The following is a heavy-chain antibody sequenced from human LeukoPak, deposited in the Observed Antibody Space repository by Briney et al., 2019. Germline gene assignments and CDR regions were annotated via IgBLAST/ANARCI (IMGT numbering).Heavy chain of an antibody. CDR1: GFTFSSYS. D-gene: IGHD3-22*01. V-gene: IGHV3-21*01. CDR3: ARERGALSTYYYDSSGPRYFDY. J-gene: IGHJ4*02. CDR2: ISSSGSYI. Sequence: GGSLRLSCAASGFTFSSYSMNWVRQAPGKGLEWVSSISSSGSYIYYADSVKGRFTISRDNAKNSLYLQMNSLRAEDTAVYYCARERGALSTYYYDSSGPRYFDYWGKGTLVTVSS.